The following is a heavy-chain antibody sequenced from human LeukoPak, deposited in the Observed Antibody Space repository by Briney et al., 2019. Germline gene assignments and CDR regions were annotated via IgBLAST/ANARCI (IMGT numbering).Heavy chain of an antibody. CDR3: ARAMGSGSYSFDY. CDR1: GFTVSSNY. J-gene: IGHJ4*02. V-gene: IGHV3-66*01. D-gene: IGHD3-10*01. Sequence: SGGSLRLSCAASGFTVSSNYMSWVRQAPGEGLEWVSVIYSGGSTNYADSVKGRFTISRDNSKNTLYLQMNSRRAEDTAVYYCARAMGSGSYSFDYWGQGTLVTVSS. CDR2: IYSGGST.